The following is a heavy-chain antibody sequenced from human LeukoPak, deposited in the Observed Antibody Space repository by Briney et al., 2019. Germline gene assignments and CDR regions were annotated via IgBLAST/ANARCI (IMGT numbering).Heavy chain of an antibody. V-gene: IGHV4-31*03. CDR3: ARLHYYGSGSYLPDY. CDR2: IYYSGST. CDR1: GGSISSGGYY. Sequence: SETLSLTCTVSGGSISSGGYYWSWIRQHPGKGLEWIGYIYYSGSTYYNPSLKSRVTISVDTSKNQFSLKLSSVTAADTAVYYCARLHYYGSGSYLPDYWGQGTPVTVSS. D-gene: IGHD3-10*01. J-gene: IGHJ4*02.